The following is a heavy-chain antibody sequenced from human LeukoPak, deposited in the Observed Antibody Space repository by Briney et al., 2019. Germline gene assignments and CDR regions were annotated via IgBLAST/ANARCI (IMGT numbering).Heavy chain of an antibody. D-gene: IGHD3-9*01. CDR1: GFTFSTYS. J-gene: IGHJ3*02. V-gene: IGHV3-48*02. CDR3: ATDQRHDILTGHYSNDAFDI. Sequence: GGSLRLSCATSGFTFSTYSMNWVRQAPGKGLEWVSYISSSSSTIYYADSVKGRFTISRDNAKNSLYLQMNSLRDEDTAVYYCATDQRHDILTGHYSNDAFDIWGQGTMVTVSS. CDR2: ISSSSSTI.